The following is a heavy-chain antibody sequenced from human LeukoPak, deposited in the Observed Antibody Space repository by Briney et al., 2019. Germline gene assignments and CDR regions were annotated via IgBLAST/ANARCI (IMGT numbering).Heavy chain of an antibody. D-gene: IGHD3-22*01. V-gene: IGHV1-69*01. CDR2: IIPIFGTA. J-gene: IGHJ4*02. CDR1: GGTFSSYA. Sequence: GSSVKVSCKASGGTFSSYAISWVRQAPGQGLEWMGGIIPIFGTANYAQKFQGRVTITADESTSTAYMELSSLRSEDTAVYCCARAPLYYDSSGYYFYYWGQGTLVTVSS. CDR3: ARAPLYYDSSGYYFYY.